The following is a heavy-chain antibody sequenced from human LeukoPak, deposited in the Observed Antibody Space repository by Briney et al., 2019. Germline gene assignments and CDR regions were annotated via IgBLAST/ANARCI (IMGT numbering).Heavy chain of an antibody. CDR3: ARLSYYDSSGYYSAPYYYYGMDV. Sequence: PSETLSLTCTVSGGSISSSSYYWGWIRQPPGKGLEWIGSIYYSGRTYYNPSLKNRVTISVDTSKNHFSLKLSSVTAADTAVYYCARLSYYDSSGYYSAPYYYYGMDVWGQGTTVTVSS. V-gene: IGHV4-39*01. D-gene: IGHD3-22*01. CDR1: GGSISSSSYY. CDR2: IYYSGRT. J-gene: IGHJ6*02.